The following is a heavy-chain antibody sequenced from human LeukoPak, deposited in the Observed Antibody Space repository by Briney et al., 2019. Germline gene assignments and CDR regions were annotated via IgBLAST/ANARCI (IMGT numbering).Heavy chain of an antibody. J-gene: IGHJ4*02. V-gene: IGHV3-23*01. CDR1: GFTFSSYA. D-gene: IGHD3-9*01. CDR3: ARGYYDILTGYPEYYFDY. CDR2: ISGSGGST. Sequence: GGSLRLSCVASGFTFSSYAMSWVRQAPGKGLEWVSAISGSGGSTYYADSVKGRFTISRENAKNSLYLQMNSLRAGDTAVYYCARGYYDILTGYPEYYFDYWGQGTLVTVSS.